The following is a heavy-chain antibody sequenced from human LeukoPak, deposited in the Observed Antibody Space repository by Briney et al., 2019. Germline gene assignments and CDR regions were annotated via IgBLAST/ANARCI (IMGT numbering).Heavy chain of an antibody. V-gene: IGHV3-74*01. J-gene: IGHJ3*02. CDR3: ARGDAYRGAFDI. CDR1: GFAFSTYW. D-gene: IGHD2-2*01. Sequence: GGSLRLSCAAPGFAFSTYWIHWVRQGPGTGLVWVSRINSDLYITDYADSVKGRFSISRDNAKNTLYLHMDSLRVEDTAMYYCARGDAYRGAFDIWGQGTMVTVSS. CDR2: INSDLYIT.